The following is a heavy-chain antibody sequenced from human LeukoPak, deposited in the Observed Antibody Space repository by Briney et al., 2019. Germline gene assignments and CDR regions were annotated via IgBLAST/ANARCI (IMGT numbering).Heavy chain of an antibody. CDR3: AKGQTDYYDSSGYFDY. V-gene: IGHV3-9*01. D-gene: IGHD3-22*01. Sequence: PGGSLRLSCAASGFTFDDYAMHWVRQAPGKGLEWVSGISWNSGSIGYADSVKGRFTISRDNAKSSLYLQMNSLRAEDTALYYCAKGQTDYYDSSGYFDYWGQGTLVTVSS. J-gene: IGHJ4*02. CDR1: GFTFDDYA. CDR2: ISWNSGSI.